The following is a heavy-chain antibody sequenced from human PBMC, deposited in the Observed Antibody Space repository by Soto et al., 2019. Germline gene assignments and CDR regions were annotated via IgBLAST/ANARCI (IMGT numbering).Heavy chain of an antibody. D-gene: IGHD1-26*01. CDR2: IKQDGSEI. V-gene: IGHV3-7*01. CDR3: VKSDNSCYLDH. CDR1: GFTFSRYW. J-gene: IGHJ4*02. Sequence: EVQLVESGGGLVQPGGSLRLSCEASGFTFSRYWMTWVRQAPGKGLEWVANIKQDGSEIEYVDSVKGRFTISRDNAKTSVFLQMNSLRADDTAVYYCVKSDNSCYLDHWGQGNLVTVSS.